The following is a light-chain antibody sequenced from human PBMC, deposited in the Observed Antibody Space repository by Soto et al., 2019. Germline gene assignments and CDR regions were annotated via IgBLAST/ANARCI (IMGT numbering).Light chain of an antibody. CDR3: QQYNILST. V-gene: IGKV1-5*03. Sequence: DIQMTQSPSTLSGSVGDRVTITCRASQTISSWLAWYQQKPGKATKLLIYKASTLKSGAPSRFSGSGSGKEFTLTISRQHPDDFATYYCQQYNILSTFGQGTRVDI. J-gene: IGKJ1*01. CDR1: QTISSW. CDR2: KAS.